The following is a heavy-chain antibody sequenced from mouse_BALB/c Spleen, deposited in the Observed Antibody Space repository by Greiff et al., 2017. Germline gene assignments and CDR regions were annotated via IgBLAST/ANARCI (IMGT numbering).Heavy chain of an antibody. CDR1: GFNIKDTY. CDR2: IDPANGNT. CDR3: ARDEGWYFDV. J-gene: IGHJ1*01. V-gene: IGHV14-3*02. Sequence: EVQVVESGAELVKPGASVKLSCTASGFNIKDTYMHWVKQRPEQGLEWIGRIDPANGNTKYDPKFQGKATITADTSSNTAYLQLSSLTSEDTAVYYCARDEGWYFDVWGAGTTVTVSS.